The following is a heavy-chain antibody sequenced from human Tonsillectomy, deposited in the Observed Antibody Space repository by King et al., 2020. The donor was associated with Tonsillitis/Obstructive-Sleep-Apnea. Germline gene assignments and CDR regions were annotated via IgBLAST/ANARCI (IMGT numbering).Heavy chain of an antibody. CDR1: GYTFTGYY. Sequence: VQLVQSGAEVKKPGASVKVSCKASGYTFTGYYMHWVRQAPGQGLEWMGRSNPNIGGTNYAQKFQGRVTMTRDTSLSTAYMEVSKLRSDDTAVDYCARNPCSSTSCYDFAYWGQGTLVTVSS. CDR2: SNPNIGGT. CDR3: ARNPCSSTSCYDFAY. V-gene: IGHV1-2*06. J-gene: IGHJ4*02. D-gene: IGHD2-2*01.